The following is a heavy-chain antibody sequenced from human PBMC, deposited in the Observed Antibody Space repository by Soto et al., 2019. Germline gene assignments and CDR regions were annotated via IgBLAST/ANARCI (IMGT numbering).Heavy chain of an antibody. CDR2: ISSSGGST. Sequence: PGGSLRLSCAASGFTFSSYAMSWVRQAPGKGLEWVSAISSSGGSTYYADSVKGRFTISRDNSKSTLFLQMNSLRGDDTAIYYCAKPISGYYAPSDHWGQGTQVTVSS. V-gene: IGHV3-23*01. J-gene: IGHJ4*02. CDR1: GFTFSSYA. CDR3: AKPISGYYAPSDH. D-gene: IGHD3-22*01.